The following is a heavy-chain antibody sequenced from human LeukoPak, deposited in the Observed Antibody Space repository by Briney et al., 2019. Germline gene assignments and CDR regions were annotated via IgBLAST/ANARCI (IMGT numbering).Heavy chain of an antibody. CDR3: AREGGIVDAFDI. J-gene: IGHJ3*02. D-gene: IGHD1-26*01. CDR1: GGSISSYY. CDR2: IYYSGST. Sequence: SEPLSLPCTVSGGSISSYYWSWIRQPPGKGLEWIGYIYYSGSTNYNPSLKSRVTISVDTSKNQFSLKLSSVAAADTAVDYCAREGGIVDAFDIWGQGTMVTVSS. V-gene: IGHV4-59*01.